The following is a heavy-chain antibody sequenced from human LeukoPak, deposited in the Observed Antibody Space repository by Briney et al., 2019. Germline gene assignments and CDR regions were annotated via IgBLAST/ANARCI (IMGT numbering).Heavy chain of an antibody. CDR1: GFTFSSYA. CDR2: ISYDGSNK. CDR3: ARANYYDSSGYPDY. D-gene: IGHD3-22*01. Sequence: AGGSLRLSCAASGFTFSSYAMHWVRQAPGKGLEWVAVISYDGSNKYYADSVKGRFTISRDNSKNTLYLQMNSLRAEDTAVYYCARANYYDSSGYPDYWGQGTLVTVSS. J-gene: IGHJ4*02. V-gene: IGHV3-30-3*01.